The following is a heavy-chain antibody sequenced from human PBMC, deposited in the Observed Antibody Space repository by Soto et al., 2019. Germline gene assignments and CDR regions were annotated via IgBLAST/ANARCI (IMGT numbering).Heavy chain of an antibody. CDR1: GFTFGSHG. CDR3: AKDLRTTISDYGMDV. CDR2: ISYDETNE. J-gene: IGHJ6*02. V-gene: IGHV3-30*18. Sequence: SLRLSCVASGFTFGSHGMHWVLESPVKGLEWVAVISYDETNEHYVDSVKGRFTISRDNSKSILYLQMNRLRPEDTAVYKCAKDLRTTISDYGMDVWGQGTTVTVSS.